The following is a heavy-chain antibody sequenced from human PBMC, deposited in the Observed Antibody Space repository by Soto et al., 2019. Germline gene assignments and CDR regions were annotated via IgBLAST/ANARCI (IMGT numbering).Heavy chain of an antibody. Sequence: PSEPLSLNRTGSGASIIRYYWSWIRQPPGKGLEWIGYIYYSGSTNYNPSLKSRVTISVDTSKNQFSLKLSSVTAADTAVYYCASSIFGVRPNTWSQETLVTVSS. CDR1: GASIIRYY. CDR3: ASSIFGVRPNT. CDR2: IYYSGST. V-gene: IGHV4-59*01. D-gene: IGHD3-3*01. J-gene: IGHJ4*02.